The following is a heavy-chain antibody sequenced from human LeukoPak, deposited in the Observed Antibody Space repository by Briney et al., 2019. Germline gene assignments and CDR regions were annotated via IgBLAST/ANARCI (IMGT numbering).Heavy chain of an antibody. Sequence: GESLKISCKGSGYNFTNYWIGWLRQMHGEDLEWMGIIYPGDSDTRYSPSFQGQVTISADKSASTAYLQWSSLKASDTALYYCARRKYSSSWYNAFDIWGQGTMVTVSS. D-gene: IGHD6-13*01. CDR3: ARRKYSSSWYNAFDI. V-gene: IGHV5-51*01. CDR2: IYPGDSDT. J-gene: IGHJ3*02. CDR1: GYNFTNYW.